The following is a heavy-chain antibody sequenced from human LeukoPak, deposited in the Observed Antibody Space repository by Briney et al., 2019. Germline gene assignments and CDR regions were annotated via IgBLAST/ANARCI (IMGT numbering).Heavy chain of an antibody. V-gene: IGHV3-23*01. CDR3: ARNDGDWQRYYFEL. D-gene: IGHD4-17*01. J-gene: IGHJ4*02. CDR1: GYTFSNYA. CDR2: ISGSAYAT. Sequence: PGGSLTLSCAASGYTFSNYAMSWVRQPPGKGLEWVSTISGSAYATYYADSVKGRFTISRDNSKNTLYLQLSTLRAEDTAIYYCARNDGDWQRYYFELWGQGSLVTVSS.